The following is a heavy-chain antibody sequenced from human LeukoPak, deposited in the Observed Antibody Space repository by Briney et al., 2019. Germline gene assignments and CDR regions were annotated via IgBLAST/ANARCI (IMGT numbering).Heavy chain of an antibody. J-gene: IGHJ6*03. Sequence: SETLSLTCTVSGGSISSYYWSWLRQPPGKGLEWIGYIYYSGSTNYNPSLKSRVTISVDTSKNQFSLKLSSVTAADTAVYYCARVYDFWSGGSDYYYMDVWGKGTTVTVSS. D-gene: IGHD3-3*01. V-gene: IGHV4-59*01. CDR1: GGSISSYY. CDR3: ARVYDFWSGGSDYYYMDV. CDR2: IYYSGST.